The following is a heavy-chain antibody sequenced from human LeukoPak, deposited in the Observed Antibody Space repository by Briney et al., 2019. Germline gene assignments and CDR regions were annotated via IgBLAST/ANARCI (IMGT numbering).Heavy chain of an antibody. CDR1: GGSFSGYY. CDR3: ARGRITMVRGALMYYFDY. J-gene: IGHJ4*02. V-gene: IGHV4-34*01. D-gene: IGHD3-10*01. Sequence: PSETLSLTCAVYGGSFSGYYWSWIRQPPGKGLEWIGEINHSGSTNYNPSLKGRVTISVDTSKNQFSLKLSSVTAADTAVYYCARGRITMVRGALMYYFDYWGQGTLVTVSS. CDR2: INHSGST.